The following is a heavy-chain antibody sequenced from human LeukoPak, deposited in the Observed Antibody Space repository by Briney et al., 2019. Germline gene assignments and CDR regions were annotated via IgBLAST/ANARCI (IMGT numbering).Heavy chain of an antibody. J-gene: IGHJ4*02. D-gene: IGHD5-18*01. CDR1: GFTFSSYG. CDR3: ARNGSYGKIDY. V-gene: IGHV3-74*01. Sequence: GGSLRLSCAASGFTFSSYGMHWVRQAPGKGLVWVSRINSDGSSTSYADSVKGRFTISRDNAKNTLYLQMNSLRAEDTAVYYCARNGSYGKIDYWGQGTLVTVSS. CDR2: INSDGSST.